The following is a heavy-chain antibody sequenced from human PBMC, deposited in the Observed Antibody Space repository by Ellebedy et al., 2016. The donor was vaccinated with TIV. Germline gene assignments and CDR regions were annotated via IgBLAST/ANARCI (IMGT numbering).Heavy chain of an antibody. CDR1: GFTFSHYW. V-gene: IGHV3-7*03. J-gene: IGHJ4*02. Sequence: GESLKISCAASGFTFSHYWMKWVRQAPGKGLEWVANIKQDGSEKYYVDSVKGRFTISRDNAKNSLFLQMNSLRVEDTAVYFCARGGYGRPFDCWGQGTLVTVSS. D-gene: IGHD5-12*01. CDR3: ARGGYGRPFDC. CDR2: IKQDGSEK.